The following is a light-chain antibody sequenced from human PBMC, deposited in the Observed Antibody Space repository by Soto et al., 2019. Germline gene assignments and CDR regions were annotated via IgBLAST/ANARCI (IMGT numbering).Light chain of an antibody. Sequence: DIQMTQSPSTLSASVGDRVTITCRASQSISSWLAWYQQKPGKAPKLLIYDASSLESGVPSRFSGSGSGTEFTLTISSLQPDDFATYYCQRYNSYSPLTFGQGTKVDIK. CDR1: QSISSW. V-gene: IGKV1-5*01. CDR2: DAS. J-gene: IGKJ1*01. CDR3: QRYNSYSPLT.